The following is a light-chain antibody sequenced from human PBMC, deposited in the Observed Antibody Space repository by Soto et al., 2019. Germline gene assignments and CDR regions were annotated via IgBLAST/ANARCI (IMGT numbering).Light chain of an antibody. CDR3: QQYNNWPYT. CDR1: QSVSSN. Sequence: EIVMTQSPATLSVSPGERATLSCRASQSVSSNLAWYQQKPGQAPRLLIYGASTRDTGIPARFSGSGSGTEFTLTISSLQSEEFAVYYCQQYNNWPYTFGQGTKLEIK. J-gene: IGKJ2*01. V-gene: IGKV3-15*01. CDR2: GAS.